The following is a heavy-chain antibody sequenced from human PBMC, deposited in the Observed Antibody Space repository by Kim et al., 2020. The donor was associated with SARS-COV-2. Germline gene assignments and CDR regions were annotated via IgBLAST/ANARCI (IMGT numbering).Heavy chain of an antibody. Sequence: YANSVKVRFTTSRDTSKNTLYLQMNSLRAEDTAVYYCARAPLGGYKFDSWGQGTLVTVSS. J-gene: IGHJ4*02. D-gene: IGHD3-22*01. CDR3: ARAPLGGYKFDS. V-gene: IGHV3-53*01.